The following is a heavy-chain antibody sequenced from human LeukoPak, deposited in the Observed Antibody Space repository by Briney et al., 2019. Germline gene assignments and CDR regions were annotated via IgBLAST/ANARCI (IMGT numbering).Heavy chain of an antibody. J-gene: IGHJ5*02. D-gene: IGHD6-6*01. Sequence: GGSLRLSCAASGFTFTAYTINWVRQAPGKGLEWVSYISGSTTDIYYADSVKGRFTISRDNAKRSVYLQMNSLRAEDAAVYYCAKDLGIAARPGSWFDPWGQGTLVTVSS. V-gene: IGHV3-21*04. CDR3: AKDLGIAARPGSWFDP. CDR2: ISGSTTDI. CDR1: GFTFTAYT.